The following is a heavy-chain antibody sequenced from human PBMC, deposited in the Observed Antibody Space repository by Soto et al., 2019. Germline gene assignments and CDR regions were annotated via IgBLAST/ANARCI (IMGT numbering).Heavy chain of an antibody. CDR2: ICYSGST. V-gene: IGHV4-59*08. D-gene: IGHD3-3*01. CDR1: GGSIGSYY. Sequence: QVQLQESGPGLVKPSETLSLTCSVSGGSIGSYYWSWIRQPPGKGLEWIGYICYSGSTNYNPSLKSRFTISVDTSKNQFSLKLSSVTAADTAVYYCARGGWRQIDYWGQGTLVTVSS. J-gene: IGHJ4*02. CDR3: ARGGWRQIDY.